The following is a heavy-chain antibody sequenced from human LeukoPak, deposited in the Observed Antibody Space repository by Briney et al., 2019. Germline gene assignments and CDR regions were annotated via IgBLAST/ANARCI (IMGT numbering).Heavy chain of an antibody. D-gene: IGHD3-22*01. J-gene: IGHJ4*02. CDR1: GYSFTNYW. Sequence: GESLKISCKGSGYSFTNYWIGWGRQMAGKGLEWMGTIYPGDSDTRYRPSFQGQVTISADKSISTAYLQWSSLKASDTAMYYCARLGLETYGGSGYYYFDYWGQGALVTVSS. CDR2: IYPGDSDT. V-gene: IGHV5-51*01. CDR3: ARLGLETYGGSGYYYFDY.